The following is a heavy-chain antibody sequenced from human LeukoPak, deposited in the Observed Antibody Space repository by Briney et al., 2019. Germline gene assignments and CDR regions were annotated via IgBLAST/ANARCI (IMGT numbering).Heavy chain of an antibody. Sequence: PSETLSLTCSVSSDSISSSSYLWVWVRQPPGKGLEWIGDIYSNGHISYNPSLKSRAAISVDTSKNQFSLNLGSVTAADTALYYCARRHYGSGNIDSWGQGTLVTVSS. V-gene: IGHV4-39*01. CDR3: ARRHYGSGNIDS. CDR2: IYSNGHI. CDR1: SDSISSSSYL. D-gene: IGHD3-10*01. J-gene: IGHJ4*02.